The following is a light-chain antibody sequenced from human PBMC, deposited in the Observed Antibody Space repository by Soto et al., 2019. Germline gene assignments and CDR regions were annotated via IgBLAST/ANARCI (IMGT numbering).Light chain of an antibody. CDR1: SSDVGSYDF. Sequence: QSVLTQPASVSGSPGQSITISCTGTSSDVGSYDFVSWYQQHPGKAPKLLIYEGSKRPSGVSDRFSGSKSGNTASLTISGLQAEDEADYHCSSYAGIRTYVFGSGTKVT. V-gene: IGLV2-23*01. J-gene: IGLJ1*01. CDR3: SSYAGIRTYV. CDR2: EGS.